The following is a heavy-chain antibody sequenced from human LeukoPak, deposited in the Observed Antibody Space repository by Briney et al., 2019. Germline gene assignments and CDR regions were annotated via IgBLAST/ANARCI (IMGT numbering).Heavy chain of an antibody. Sequence: GGSLTLSCAASGFTFSAYWMHWVRQVPGNALVWVSRIHREGPTTIYADSVKGRFTISRDNGKNTLYLHMNSLRADDTAVYYCARDSDWLLFDYWGQGTLVTVSS. CDR2: IHREGPTT. V-gene: IGHV3-74*01. CDR1: GFTFSAYW. CDR3: ARDSDWLLFDY. J-gene: IGHJ4*02. D-gene: IGHD3-9*01.